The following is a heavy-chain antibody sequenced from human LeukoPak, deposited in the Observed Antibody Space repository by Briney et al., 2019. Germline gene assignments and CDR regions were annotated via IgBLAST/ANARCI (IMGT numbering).Heavy chain of an antibody. Sequence: SVKVSCKASGGTFSSYAISWVRQAPGQGLKWMGGIIPIFGTANYAQKFQGRVTITEDESTSTAYMELSSLRSEDTAVYYCARLGGQKGENWFDPWGQGTLVTVSS. V-gene: IGHV1-69*13. D-gene: IGHD3-16*01. CDR3: ARLGGQKGENWFDP. J-gene: IGHJ5*02. CDR1: GGTFSSYA. CDR2: IIPIFGTA.